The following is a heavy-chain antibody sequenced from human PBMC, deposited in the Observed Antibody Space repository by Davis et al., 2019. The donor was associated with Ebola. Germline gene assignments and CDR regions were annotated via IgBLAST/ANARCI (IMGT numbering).Heavy chain of an antibody. V-gene: IGHV3-30*18. J-gene: IGHJ4*02. CDR1: GFTFSSYG. D-gene: IGHD2-2*01. CDR3: AKGQIVPAAPIDY. CDR2: ISYDGSNK. Sequence: PGGSLRLSCAASGFTFSSYGMHWVRQAPGKGLEWVAVISYDGSNKYYADSVKGRFTISRDNSKNTLYLQMNSLRAEDTAVYYCAKGQIVPAAPIDYWGQGTLVTVSS.